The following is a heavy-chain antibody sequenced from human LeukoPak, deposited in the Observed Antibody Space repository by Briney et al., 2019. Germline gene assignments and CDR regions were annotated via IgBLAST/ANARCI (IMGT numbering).Heavy chain of an antibody. CDR2: INHSGST. CDR3: ARRPVSDGSGSFCSWFDP. D-gene: IGHD3-10*01. CDR1: GGSFSGYY. J-gene: IGHJ5*02. V-gene: IGHV4-34*01. Sequence: SETLSLTCAVYGGSFSGYYWSWIRQPPGKGLEWIGEINHSGSTNYNPSLKSRVTISVDKSKNQFSLKLSSVTAADTAVYYCARRPVSDGSGSFCSWFDPWGQGTLVTVSS.